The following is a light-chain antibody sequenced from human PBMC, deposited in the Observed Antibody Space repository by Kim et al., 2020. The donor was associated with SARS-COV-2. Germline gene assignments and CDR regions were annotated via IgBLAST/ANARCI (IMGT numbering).Light chain of an antibody. V-gene: IGKV1-9*01. Sequence: IQLTQSPTSLSASVGDRVTFICRASQDISTYLAWYQQKPGKAPKLLISGASTSQNGVPSRFSGSGSGTDFTLTISSLQSEDFATYVCQQFNSYPRTFGQGTKLEI. CDR2: GAS. CDR1: QDISTY. J-gene: IGKJ2*02. CDR3: QQFNSYPRT.